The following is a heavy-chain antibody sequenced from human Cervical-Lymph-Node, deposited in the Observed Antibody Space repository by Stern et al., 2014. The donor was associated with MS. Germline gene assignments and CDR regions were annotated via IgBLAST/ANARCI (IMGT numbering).Heavy chain of an antibody. J-gene: IGHJ3*02. CDR1: GFTFSSYW. CDR2: IKQDGSVR. Sequence: LVESGGGFVQPGGSLRLSCAASGFTFSSYWMSWVRQAPGKGLEWVANIKQDGSVRSEVDSVKGRFTISRDNAKNSLYLQMNSLRAEDTAVFYCARDVIGGDDAFDIWGQGTMVTVSP. V-gene: IGHV3-7*01. CDR3: ARDVIGGDDAFDI. D-gene: IGHD2/OR15-2a*01.